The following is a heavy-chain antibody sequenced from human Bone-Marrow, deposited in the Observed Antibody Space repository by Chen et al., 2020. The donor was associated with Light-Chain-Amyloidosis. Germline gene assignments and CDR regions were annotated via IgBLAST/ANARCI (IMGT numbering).Heavy chain of an antibody. CDR2: IWYYGSNE. CDR3: VRDASQYYDSRGYAPNFDN. Sequence: QVQVVESGGGMVQPGTSLRLPCAASGSIFTNYGLQWVRQAPGKGLEWVEVIWYYGSNEYYADSVRGRFTISRDNSENTVYLQMNSLRVDDTALYYCVRDASQYYDSRGYAPNFDNWGQGIRVTVSS. D-gene: IGHD3-22*01. V-gene: IGHV3-33*01. J-gene: IGHJ4*02. CDR1: GSIFTNYG.